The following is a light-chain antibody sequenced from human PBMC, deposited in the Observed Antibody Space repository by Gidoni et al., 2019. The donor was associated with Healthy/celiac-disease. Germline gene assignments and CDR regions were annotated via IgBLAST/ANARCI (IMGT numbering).Light chain of an antibody. CDR1: QSVSSF. V-gene: IGKV3-11*01. CDR3: QQRSNWPFT. CDR2: DAS. Sequence: PATLSLSPGERASLSCRANQSVSSFLAWYQQKPGQAPRLLIYDASNRATGIPARFSGSGSGTDFTLTISSLEPEDFAVYFCQQRSNWPFTFXQXTKLEIK. J-gene: IGKJ2*01.